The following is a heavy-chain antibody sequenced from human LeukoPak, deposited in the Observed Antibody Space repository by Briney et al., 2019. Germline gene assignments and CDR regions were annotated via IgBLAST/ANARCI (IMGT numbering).Heavy chain of an antibody. CDR2: ISYDGSNK. V-gene: IGHV3-30*14. J-gene: IGHJ4*02. Sequence: GGSLRLSCAASGFTFSSYAMHWVRQAPGKGLEWVAVISYDGSNKYYADSVKGRFTISRDNSKNTLYLQMNSLRAEDTAVYYCARDSSGAVFDYWGQGTLVTVSS. D-gene: IGHD2-15*01. CDR1: GFTFSSYA. CDR3: ARDSSGAVFDY.